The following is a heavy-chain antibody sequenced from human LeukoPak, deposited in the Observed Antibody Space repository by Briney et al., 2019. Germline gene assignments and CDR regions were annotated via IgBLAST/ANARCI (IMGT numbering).Heavy chain of an antibody. Sequence: PGGSLRLSCAASGFTFSNAWMSWVRQAPGKGREWVGRIKSKTDGGTTDYAAPVKGRFTISRDDSKNTLYLQMNSLKTEDTAVYYCTAEYSSSSGGAFDIWGQGTMVTVSS. CDR2: IKSKTDGGTT. CDR1: GFTFSNAW. J-gene: IGHJ3*02. V-gene: IGHV3-15*01. D-gene: IGHD6-6*01. CDR3: TAEYSSSSGGAFDI.